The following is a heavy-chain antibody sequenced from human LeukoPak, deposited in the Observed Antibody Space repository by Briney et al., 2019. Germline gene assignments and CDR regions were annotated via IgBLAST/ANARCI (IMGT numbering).Heavy chain of an antibody. CDR2: ITTTSRYI. CDR3: ARDLTIFGVVVMGAFDI. D-gene: IGHD3-3*01. V-gene: IGHV3-21*01. J-gene: IGHJ3*02. Sequence: GGSLRLSCAASGFTFNTYSMNWVRQAPGKGLEWVSAITTTSRYIYYAGSVNGRFTISRDNAKNSLYLQMDSLRAEDTAVYFCARDLTIFGVVVMGAFDIWGQGTMVTVSS. CDR1: GFTFNTYS.